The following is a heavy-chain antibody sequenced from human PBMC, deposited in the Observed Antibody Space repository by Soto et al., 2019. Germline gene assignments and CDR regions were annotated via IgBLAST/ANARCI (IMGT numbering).Heavy chain of an antibody. D-gene: IGHD3-10*01. J-gene: IGHJ4*02. CDR2: ISSSGNYA. CDR3: ARSAGSYWWEFDD. Sequence: QVQLVESGGGLVKPAGSLRLSCAASGFTFSDYYMSWIRQAPGKGLEWISYISSSGNYADYADSMKGRFSISRDNAKNSLYLQVHSLRAEDTAVYYCARSAGSYWWEFDDWGKGTLVTVSS. V-gene: IGHV3-11*06. CDR1: GFTFSDYY.